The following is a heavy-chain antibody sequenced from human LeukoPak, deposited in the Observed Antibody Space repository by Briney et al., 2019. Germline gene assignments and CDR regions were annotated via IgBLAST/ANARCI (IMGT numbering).Heavy chain of an antibody. CDR3: ARILRGYCSSTSCYKGPYYYMDV. J-gene: IGHJ6*03. V-gene: IGHV4-59*01. D-gene: IGHD2-2*02. Sequence: SETLSLTCTVSGGSISSYYWSWIRQPPGKGLEWIGYIYYSGSTNYNPSLKSRVTISVDTSKNQFSLKLSSVTAADTAVYYCARILRGYCSSTSCYKGPYYYMDVWGKGTTVTVSS. CDR2: IYYSGST. CDR1: GGSISSYY.